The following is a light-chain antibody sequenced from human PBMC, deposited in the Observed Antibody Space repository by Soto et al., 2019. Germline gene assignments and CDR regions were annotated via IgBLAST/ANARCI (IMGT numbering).Light chain of an antibody. CDR2: GAS. CDR3: QQYGSITWT. CDR1: QSVSSSY. V-gene: IGKV3-20*01. J-gene: IGKJ1*01. Sequence: EIVLTQSPGTLSLSPGERATLSCRASQSVSSSYLAWYQQKPGQAPRLLIYGASSRATGIPDRFSGSGSGTDFPLTISRLEPEDFAVYYCQQYGSITWTFGQGTKVEIK.